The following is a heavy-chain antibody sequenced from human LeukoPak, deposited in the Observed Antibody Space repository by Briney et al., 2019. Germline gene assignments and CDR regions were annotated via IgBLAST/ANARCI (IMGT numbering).Heavy chain of an antibody. CDR3: ASRQNGSSTSCYALNWFDP. CDR1: GGSFSGYY. Sequence: SETLSLTCAVYGGSFSGYYWSWIRQPPGKGLEWIGEINHSGSTNYNPSLKSRVTISVDTSKNQFSLKLSSVTAADTAVYYCASRQNGSSTSCYALNWFDPWGQGTLVTVSS. D-gene: IGHD2-2*01. CDR2: INHSGST. J-gene: IGHJ5*02. V-gene: IGHV4-34*01.